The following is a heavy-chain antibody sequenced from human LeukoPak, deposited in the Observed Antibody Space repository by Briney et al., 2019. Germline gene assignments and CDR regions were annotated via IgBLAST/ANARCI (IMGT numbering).Heavy chain of an antibody. CDR3: AKLLWFGDLGGGPFDI. V-gene: IGHV3-23*01. Sequence: GGSLRLSCAASGFTFRFYAMNWVCQAPGKGLEWVSAITGGGDSTYYADSVKGRFSISRDNSKNTLYHQMNSLRAEDTAVYYCAKLLWFGDLGGGPFDIWGQGTMVTVSS. J-gene: IGHJ3*02. D-gene: IGHD3-10*01. CDR2: ITGGGDST. CDR1: GFTFRFYA.